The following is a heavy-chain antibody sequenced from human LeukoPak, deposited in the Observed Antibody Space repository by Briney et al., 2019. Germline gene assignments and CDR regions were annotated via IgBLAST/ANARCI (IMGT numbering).Heavy chain of an antibody. J-gene: IGHJ5*02. CDR3: AREVHYYDSSGYYNWFDP. CDR2: IYYSGST. CDR1: GGSISSSSYY. D-gene: IGHD3-22*01. V-gene: IGHV4-39*07. Sequence: SETLSLTCTVSGGSISSSSYYWGWIRQPPGKGLEWIGSIYYSGSTNYNPSLKSRVTISVDTSKNQFSLKLSSVTAADTAVYYCAREVHYYDSSGYYNWFDPWGQGTLVTVSS.